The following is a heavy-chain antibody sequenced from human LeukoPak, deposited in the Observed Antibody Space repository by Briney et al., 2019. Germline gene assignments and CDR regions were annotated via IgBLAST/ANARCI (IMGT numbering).Heavy chain of an antibody. D-gene: IGHD5-18*01. CDR1: GYTFTSYD. CDR2: MNPNSGNT. CDR3: ARVLPASTAMEGFDY. V-gene: IGHV1-8*01. Sequence: ASVKASCKASGYTFTSYDINWVRQATGQRLEWMGWMNPNSGNTGYAQKFQGRVTMTRNTSISTAYMELSSLRSEDTAVYYCARVLPASTAMEGFDYWGQGTLVTVSS. J-gene: IGHJ4*02.